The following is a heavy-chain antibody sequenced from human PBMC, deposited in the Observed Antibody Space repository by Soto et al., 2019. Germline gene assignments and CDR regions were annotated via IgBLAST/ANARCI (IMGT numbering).Heavy chain of an antibody. J-gene: IGHJ6*02. CDR2: INAGNGNT. V-gene: IGHV1-3*01. CDR1: GYTFTNYA. Sequence: GASVKVSCKASGYTFTNYAMHWVRQAPGQRLEWMGWINAGNGNTRYSQKFQGRVTITRDTSASTAYMELSSLRSEDTAVYYCARGPDRATRSYYYYGLDGWGQGTTVTVSS. CDR3: ARGPDRATRSYYYYGLDG.